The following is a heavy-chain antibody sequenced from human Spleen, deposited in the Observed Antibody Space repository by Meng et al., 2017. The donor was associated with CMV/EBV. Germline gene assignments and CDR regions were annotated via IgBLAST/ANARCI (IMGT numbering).Heavy chain of an antibody. D-gene: IGHD2-2*01. CDR3: ARDWALGCSSTSCYFP. CDR1: GYTFTGYY. Sequence: DSVKVSCKASGYTFTGYYMHWVRQAPGQGLEWMGWINPNSGGTNYAQKFQGRVTMTRDTSISTAYMELSRLRSDDTAVYYCARDWALGCSSTSCYFPWGQGTLVTVSS. V-gene: IGHV1-2*02. CDR2: INPNSGGT. J-gene: IGHJ5*02.